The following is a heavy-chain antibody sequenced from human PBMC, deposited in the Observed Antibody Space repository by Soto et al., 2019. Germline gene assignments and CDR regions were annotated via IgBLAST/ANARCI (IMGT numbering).Heavy chain of an antibody. Sequence: SLRLSCAASGFTFNSYAMSWVRQAPGKGLEWVSAISGSDNSTYYADSVKGRFTISRDNSKDTLYLQMSSLRADDTAVYYCAPMGVWGQGTTVTVSS. CDR2: ISGSDNST. V-gene: IGHV3-23*01. CDR3: APMGV. CDR1: GFTFNSYA. J-gene: IGHJ6*02.